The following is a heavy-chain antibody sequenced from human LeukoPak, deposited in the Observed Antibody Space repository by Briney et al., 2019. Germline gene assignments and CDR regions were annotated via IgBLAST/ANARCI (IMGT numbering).Heavy chain of an antibody. D-gene: IGHD3-3*01. V-gene: IGHV4-59*08. CDR3: AKHDTVFGAAHFYMDV. CDR1: GGSINTYY. Sequence: PSETLSLTCAVSGGSINTYYWSWIRQPPGKGLEWIGYIYSTGNTNYNPSLKGRVTISLDTSKNQFSLNLSSVTAADTAVYYCAKHDTVFGAAHFYMDVWGKGTTVTVSS. J-gene: IGHJ6*03. CDR2: IYSTGNT.